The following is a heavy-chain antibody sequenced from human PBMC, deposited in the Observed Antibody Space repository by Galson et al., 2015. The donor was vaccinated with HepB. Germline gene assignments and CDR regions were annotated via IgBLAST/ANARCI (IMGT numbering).Heavy chain of an antibody. CDR3: ASGRDDYKY. Sequence: PPGKGLEWIGYIYYSGSTNYNPSLKSRVTISVDTSKKQFSLKVSSVTVTDTAVYYCASGRDDYKYWGQGTLVTVSS. D-gene: IGHD5-24*01. V-gene: IGHV4-59*01. CDR2: IYYSGST. J-gene: IGHJ4*02.